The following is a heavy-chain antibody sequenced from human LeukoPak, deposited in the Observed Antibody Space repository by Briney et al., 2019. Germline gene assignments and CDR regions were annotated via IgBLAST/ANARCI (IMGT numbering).Heavy chain of an antibody. CDR3: ARFSYYYGSGSYEPNNWFDP. CDR1: GGSISSYY. V-gene: IGHV4-59*08. D-gene: IGHD3-10*01. Sequence: SETLSLTCTVPGGSISSYYWSWIRQPPGKGLEWIGYIYYSGSTNYNPSLKSRVTISVDTSKNQFSLKLSSVTAADTAVYYCARFSYYYGSGSYEPNNWFDPWGQGTLVTVSS. J-gene: IGHJ5*02. CDR2: IYYSGST.